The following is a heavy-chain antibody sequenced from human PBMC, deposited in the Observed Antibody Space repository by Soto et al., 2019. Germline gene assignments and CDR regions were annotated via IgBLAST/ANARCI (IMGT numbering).Heavy chain of an antibody. Sequence: QVQLQESGPGLVKPSQTLSLTCTLSGASITSSGYYWSWIRLHPGEGLEWIGYIYYRGTTYYNPSRKRPVTRQTDTSKNEVSLTLTFVTAAATAVYYCARARESHSFDYWGRGILVTVTS. V-gene: IGHV4-31*01. J-gene: IGHJ4*02. CDR2: IYYRGTT. CDR1: GASITSSGYY. CDR3: ARARESHSFDY.